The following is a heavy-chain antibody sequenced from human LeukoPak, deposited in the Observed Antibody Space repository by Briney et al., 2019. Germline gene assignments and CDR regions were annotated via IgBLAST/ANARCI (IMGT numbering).Heavy chain of an antibody. Sequence: MPSQTLSLTCTVSGGSISSSTNHWGWIRQPPGKGLEWIGSIYYSGGSTYYNPSLESRVTISVDTSKSQFSLKLSSVTAADTAVYYCARQEGYFDTSGFFHYWGQGTLVTVSS. D-gene: IGHD3-22*01. CDR1: GGSISSSTNH. CDR3: ARQEGYFDTSGFFHY. CDR2: IYYSGGST. V-gene: IGHV4-39*01. J-gene: IGHJ4*02.